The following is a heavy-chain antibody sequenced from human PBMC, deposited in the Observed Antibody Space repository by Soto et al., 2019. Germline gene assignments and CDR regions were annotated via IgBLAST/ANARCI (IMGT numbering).Heavy chain of an antibody. J-gene: IGHJ5*02. Sequence: QVQLVESGGGVVQPGTSLTLSCAASGFDFSNFVMHWVRQAPGKGLECVAVIWHDASHEYYGDSVKGRFSASRDSSNDVLYLQMDNLRDADTAIYYCARDISGSIDLWGQGTLVTVSS. CDR1: GFDFSNFV. V-gene: IGHV3-33*01. CDR2: IWHDASHE. CDR3: ARDISGSIDL. D-gene: IGHD1-26*01.